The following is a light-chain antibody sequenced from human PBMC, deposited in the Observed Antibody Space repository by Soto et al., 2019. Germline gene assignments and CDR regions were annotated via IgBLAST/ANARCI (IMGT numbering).Light chain of an antibody. Sequence: EIVMTQSPATLSVSAGETATLSCRASQSVRSNLAWYQQKRGQVPRLLIYGASTRATGIPARFSGSGSGTEFTLTISSLQSEDFAVYYCQQYNNWPPNTFGQGTRLEIK. CDR1: QSVRSN. J-gene: IGKJ5*01. CDR3: QQYNNWPPNT. V-gene: IGKV3-15*01. CDR2: GAS.